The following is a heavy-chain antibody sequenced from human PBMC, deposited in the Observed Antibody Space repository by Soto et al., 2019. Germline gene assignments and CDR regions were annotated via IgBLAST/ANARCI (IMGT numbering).Heavy chain of an antibody. D-gene: IGHD3-3*01. V-gene: IGHV3-23*01. CDR3: ATKYYDFWSGYPQYYYYGMDV. CDR1: GFTFSSYA. J-gene: IGHJ6*02. CDR2: ISGSGGST. Sequence: GGSLRLSCAASGFTFSSYAMSWVRQAPGKGLEWVSAISGSGGSTYYADSVKGRFTISRDNSKSTLYLQMNSLRAEDTAVYYCATKYYDFWSGYPQYYYYGMDVWGQGTTVTVSS.